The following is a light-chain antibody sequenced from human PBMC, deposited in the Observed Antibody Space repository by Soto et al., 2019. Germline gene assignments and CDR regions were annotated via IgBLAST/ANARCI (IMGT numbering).Light chain of an antibody. Sequence: QSALTEPGSLSGSPGQSVTISCTGTISDVGGYNYVSWYQQHPGKAPKLMIYDVSKRPSGAPDRFSGSKSGNTASLTISGLQAEDEADYYCCSYAGSYTYVFGTGTKVAVL. CDR2: DVS. V-gene: IGLV2-11*01. J-gene: IGLJ1*01. CDR1: ISDVGGYNY. CDR3: CSYAGSYTYV.